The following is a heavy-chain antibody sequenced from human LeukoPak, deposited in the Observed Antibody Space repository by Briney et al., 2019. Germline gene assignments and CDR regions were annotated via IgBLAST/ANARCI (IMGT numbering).Heavy chain of an antibody. D-gene: IGHD5-12*01. CDR2: IFYSGST. CDR1: GGSISTSNYY. Sequence: SETLSLTCTVSGGSISTSNYYWGWIRQPPGKGLEWIGNIFYSGSTYYSPSLKSRVTISLDTSRNQFSLKLNSVTAADTAVYYCARGRGRGYSGYDYFFGSDYWGQGTLVTVSS. V-gene: IGHV4-39*07. CDR3: ARGRGRGYSGYDYFFGSDY. J-gene: IGHJ4*02.